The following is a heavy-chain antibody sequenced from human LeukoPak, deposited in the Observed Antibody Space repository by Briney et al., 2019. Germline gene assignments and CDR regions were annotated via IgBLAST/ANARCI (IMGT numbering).Heavy chain of an antibody. Sequence: ASVKVSCKASGYPFTGYYIHWVRQATGQGLEWMGRINPNSGGTNYAQKFQGRVTMTRDTSISTAYMELSSLRSDDTAVYYCAREHSSGWYPDDWGQGTLVTVSS. CDR3: AREHSSGWYPDD. CDR1: GYPFTGYY. D-gene: IGHD6-19*01. V-gene: IGHV1-2*06. J-gene: IGHJ4*02. CDR2: INPNSGGT.